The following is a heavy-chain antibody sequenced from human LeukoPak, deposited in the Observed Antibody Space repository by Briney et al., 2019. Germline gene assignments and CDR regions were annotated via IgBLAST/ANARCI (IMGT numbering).Heavy chain of an antibody. Sequence: ASVKVSCKASGYTFIGYYMQWVRQAPGQGREWMGWINPDSGVRNYAQKFQGRVTLTTDTSISTAFMELSRLTSDDTAVYYCARDPSGDSSGFPFDYWGHGTLVTVSS. CDR2: INPDSGVR. V-gene: IGHV1-2*02. D-gene: IGHD3-22*01. J-gene: IGHJ4*01. CDR1: GYTFIGYY. CDR3: ARDPSGDSSGFPFDY.